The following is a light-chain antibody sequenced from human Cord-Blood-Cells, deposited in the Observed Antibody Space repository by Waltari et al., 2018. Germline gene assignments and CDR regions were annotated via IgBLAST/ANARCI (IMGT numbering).Light chain of an antibody. CDR3: QQSYRTPYT. Sequence: DIQMTQSPSSLSASVGDRVTITCRASQSISSYLDWDQQKPGKAPKLLIYAASSLQSGVPSRFSGSGSGTDCTLTISSLQSEDFATYYCQQSYRTPYTFGQGTKLEIK. J-gene: IGKJ2*01. CDR2: AAS. CDR1: QSISSY. V-gene: IGKV1-39*01.